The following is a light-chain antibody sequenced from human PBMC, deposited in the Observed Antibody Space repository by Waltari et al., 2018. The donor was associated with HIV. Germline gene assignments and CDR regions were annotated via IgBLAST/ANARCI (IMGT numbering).Light chain of an antibody. Sequence: QSVLTQPPSVSGAPGQRVTVSCSGSSSSIGSGYVCWYQQLPGAAPKLVIYRNDQRPSGVPVRFSGSKSGTSASLAISGLRSEDDAVYYCGAWNGSPSGPVFGGGTKLTVL. CDR1: SSSIGSGY. V-gene: IGLV1-47*01. CDR2: RND. CDR3: GAWNGSPSGPV. J-gene: IGLJ3*02.